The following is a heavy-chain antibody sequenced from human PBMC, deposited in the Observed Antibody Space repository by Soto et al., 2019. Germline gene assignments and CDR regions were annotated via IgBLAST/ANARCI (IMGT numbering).Heavy chain of an antibody. Sequence: ASVKVSCKASGYTFTSYDMHWVRQAPGQGLEWMGIINPSGGSTSYAQKFQGRVTMTRDTSTSTVYMELSSLRSEDTAVYYCARGLMLLGESAANNWFDPWGQGTLVTVSS. CDR2: INPSGGST. J-gene: IGHJ5*02. V-gene: IGHV1-46*01. CDR1: GYTFTSYD. D-gene: IGHD2-15*01. CDR3: ARGLMLLGESAANNWFDP.